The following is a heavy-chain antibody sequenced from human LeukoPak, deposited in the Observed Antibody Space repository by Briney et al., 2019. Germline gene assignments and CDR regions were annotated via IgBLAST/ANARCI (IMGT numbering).Heavy chain of an antibody. V-gene: IGHV1-69*06. Sequence: ASVKVSCKASGGTFSSYAISWVRQAPGQGLEWRGGIIPIFGTANYAQKFQGRVTITADKSTSTAYMELSSLRSEDTAVYYCARPPNLGYCSGGSCRNTFDYWGQGTLVTVSS. D-gene: IGHD2-15*01. J-gene: IGHJ4*02. CDR2: IIPIFGTA. CDR1: GGTFSSYA. CDR3: ARPPNLGYCSGGSCRNTFDY.